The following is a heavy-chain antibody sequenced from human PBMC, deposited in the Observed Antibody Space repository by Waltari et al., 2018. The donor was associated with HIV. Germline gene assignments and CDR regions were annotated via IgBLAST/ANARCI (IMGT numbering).Heavy chain of an antibody. Sequence: QVQLVESGGGVVQPGRSLRISCAASGFTFNTYAMYWFRQAPGKGLECVAVISYDGSNKYYADSVKGRFTISRDNSKNTLYLQMNSLRAEDTAVYYCARDSSGYYYVGYGMDVWGQGTTVTVSS. D-gene: IGHD3-22*01. V-gene: IGHV3-30*01. CDR2: ISYDGSNK. CDR3: ARDSSGYYYVGYGMDV. CDR1: GFTFNTYA. J-gene: IGHJ6*02.